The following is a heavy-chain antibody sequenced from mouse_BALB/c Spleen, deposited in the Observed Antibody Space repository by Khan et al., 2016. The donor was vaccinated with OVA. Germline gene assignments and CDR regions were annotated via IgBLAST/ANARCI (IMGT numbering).Heavy chain of an antibody. V-gene: IGHV1S132*01. CDR3: ARGDFGNYEFAY. Sequence: QVQLQQSGAELVKPGASVKLSCKTSGYTFTSYWIQWVKQRPGQGLGWIGEIFPGTGTTYYNENFKGKATLTIDTSSTTAYMRLSSLTSEYSDVYFCARGDFGNYEFAYWGQGTLVTVSS. CDR2: IFPGTGTT. D-gene: IGHD2-1*01. J-gene: IGHJ3*01. CDR1: GYTFTSYW.